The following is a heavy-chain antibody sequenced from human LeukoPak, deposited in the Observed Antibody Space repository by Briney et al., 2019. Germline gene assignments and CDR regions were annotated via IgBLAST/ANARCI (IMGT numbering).Heavy chain of an antibody. V-gene: IGHV1-18*01. D-gene: IGHD6-19*01. Sequence: ASVKVSCKASGYTFSSYGISWVRQAPGQGLEWMGWISAYNGKTNYAQKLQGRVTMTTDTSTSTAYMDLRSLRSDDTAVYYWARGAPYRSDWFDPWGQGTLVTVSS. J-gene: IGHJ5*02. CDR2: ISAYNGKT. CDR3: ARGAPYRSDWFDP. CDR1: GYTFSSYG.